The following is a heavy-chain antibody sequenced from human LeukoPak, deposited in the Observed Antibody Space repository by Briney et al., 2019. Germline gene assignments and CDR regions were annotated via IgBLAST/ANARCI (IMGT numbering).Heavy chain of an antibody. CDR2: INSDGINT. Sequence: PGGSLRLSCAASGFTVNNNYMSWVRQAPGKGLVWVSRINSDGINTSYADSVKGRFTISRDNAKNTLNLQMNSLRAEDTAVYYCARDLGQYYDTSDNWFDPWGQGTLVTVSS. V-gene: IGHV3-74*01. CDR3: ARDLGQYYDTSDNWFDP. J-gene: IGHJ5*02. D-gene: IGHD3-22*01. CDR1: GFTVNNNY.